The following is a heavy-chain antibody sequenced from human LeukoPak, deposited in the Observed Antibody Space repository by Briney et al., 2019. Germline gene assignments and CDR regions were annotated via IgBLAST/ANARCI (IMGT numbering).Heavy chain of an antibody. CDR3: ARDRGSYYGH. CDR2: IYYSGST. J-gene: IGHJ4*02. V-gene: IGHV4-59*01. CDR1: GGSFSGYY. D-gene: IGHD3-10*01. Sequence: SETLSLTCTVSGGSFSGYYWSWIRQPPGKGLEWIGYIYYSGSTNYSPSLKSRVTISVDTSKNQFSLKLSSVTAADTAVYYCARDRGSYYGHWGQGTLVTVSS.